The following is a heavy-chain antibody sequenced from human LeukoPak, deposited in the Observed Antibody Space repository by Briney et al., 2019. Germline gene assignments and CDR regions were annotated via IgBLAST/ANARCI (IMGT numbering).Heavy chain of an antibody. J-gene: IGHJ5*02. V-gene: IGHV3-23*01. Sequence: SGGSLRLSCAASGFTFSSYAMSWVRQAPGKGLEWVSVISGSGGSTSYADSVEGRFTISRDNSKNTLYLQMNSLRAEDTAVYYCAKGGAYYYDSSGYFDHWGQGALVTVSS. D-gene: IGHD3-22*01. CDR1: GFTFSSYA. CDR2: ISGSGGST. CDR3: AKGGAYYYDSSGYFDH.